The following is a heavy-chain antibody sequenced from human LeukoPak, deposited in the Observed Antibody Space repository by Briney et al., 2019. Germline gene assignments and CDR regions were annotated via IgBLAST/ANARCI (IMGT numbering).Heavy chain of an antibody. CDR2: INHSGST. CDR1: GGSFSGYY. D-gene: IGHD6-6*01. CDR3: ARRSTSSAGFDY. J-gene: IGHJ4*02. V-gene: IGHV4-34*01. Sequence: SETLSLTCAVYGGSFSGYYWSWIRQPPGKGLEWIGEINHSGSTNYNPSLKSRVTISVDTSKNQFSLKLSSVTAADTAVYYCARRSTSSAGFDYWGPGTLVTVSS.